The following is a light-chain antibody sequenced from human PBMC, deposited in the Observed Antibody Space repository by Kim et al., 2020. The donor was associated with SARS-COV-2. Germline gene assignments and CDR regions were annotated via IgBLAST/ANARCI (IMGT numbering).Light chain of an antibody. J-gene: IGLJ3*02. CDR2: DVS. CDR1: SSDVGGYNY. CDR3: ISYTKSSTLV. V-gene: IGLV2-14*03. Sequence: QSALTQPASVSGSPGQSITISCTGTSSDVGGYNYVSWCQQHPGQAPKLMIYDVSNRPAGVSNRFSGSKSGNTASLTISGLQAEDEADYYCISYTKSSTLVFGGGTQLTVL.